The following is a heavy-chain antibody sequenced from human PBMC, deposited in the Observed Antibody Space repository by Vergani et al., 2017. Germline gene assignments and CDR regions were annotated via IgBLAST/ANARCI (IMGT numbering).Heavy chain of an antibody. V-gene: IGHV4-39*07. D-gene: IGHD5-24*01. CDR3: ARGRGWLPPFYWYFDL. Sequence: QLQLQESGPGLVKPSETLSLTCTVSGGSISSSSYYWGWIRQPPGKGLEWIGEINHSGSTHYNPSLKSRVTISVDTSKNQFSLKLSSVTAADTAVYYCARGRGWLPPFYWYFDLWGRGTLVTVSS. CDR2: INHSGST. CDR1: GGSISSSSYY. J-gene: IGHJ2*01.